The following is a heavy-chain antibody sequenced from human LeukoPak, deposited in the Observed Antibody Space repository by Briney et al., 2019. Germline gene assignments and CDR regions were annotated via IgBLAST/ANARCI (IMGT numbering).Heavy chain of an antibody. CDR2: FDPEDGET. V-gene: IGHV1-24*01. CDR3: ATVYYYGSGSYYNPLDY. J-gene: IGHJ4*02. Sequence: ASVNVSCKVSGYTLTELSMHWVRQAPGKGLEWMGGFDPEDGETVYAQKFQGRVTMTEDTSTDTAYMELSSLRSEDTAVYYCATVYYYGSGSYYNPLDYWGQGTLVTVSS. CDR1: GYTLTELS. D-gene: IGHD3-10*01.